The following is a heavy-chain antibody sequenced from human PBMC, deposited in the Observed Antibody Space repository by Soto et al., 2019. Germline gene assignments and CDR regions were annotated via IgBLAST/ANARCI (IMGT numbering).Heavy chain of an antibody. CDR3: ARADCGGDCYWGGHYYYGMDV. V-gene: IGHV3-30-3*01. CDR1: GFTFSSYA. Sequence: LRLSCAASGFTFSSYAMHWVRQAPGKGLEWVAVISYDGSNKYYADSVKGRFTISRDNSKNTLYLQMNSLRAEDTAVYYCARADCGGDCYWGGHYYYGMDVWGQGTTVTAP. D-gene: IGHD2-21*02. CDR2: ISYDGSNK. J-gene: IGHJ6*02.